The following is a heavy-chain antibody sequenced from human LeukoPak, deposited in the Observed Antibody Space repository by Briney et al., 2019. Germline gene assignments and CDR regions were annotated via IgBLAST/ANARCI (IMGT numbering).Heavy chain of an antibody. J-gene: IGHJ3*02. D-gene: IGHD3-16*01. CDR2: IIPILGIA. Sequence: GASVKVSCKASGGTFTSYAISWVRQAPGQGLEWMGRIIPILGIANYAQKFQGRVTITADKSTSTAYMELSSLRSEDTAVYYCARGSPVSSFGAFDIWGRGTMVTVSS. CDR1: GGTFTSYA. CDR3: ARGSPVSSFGAFDI. V-gene: IGHV1-69*04.